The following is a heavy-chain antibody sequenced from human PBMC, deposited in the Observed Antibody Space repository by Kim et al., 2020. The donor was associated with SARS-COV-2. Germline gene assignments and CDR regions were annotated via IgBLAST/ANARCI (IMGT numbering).Heavy chain of an antibody. J-gene: IGHJ4*02. D-gene: IGHD5-18*01. V-gene: IGHV3-23*01. CDR3: AKESAAIGTPLFEY. Sequence: GGSLRLSCAASGVNFGSYAMSWVRQAPGKGLEWVSGISDNGAGTFCADSVKGRFTISRDNPKNTLYLQMNSLRAEDTAVYYCAKESAAIGTPLFEYWGQGTLVTVSS. CDR2: ISDNGAGT. CDR1: GVNFGSYA.